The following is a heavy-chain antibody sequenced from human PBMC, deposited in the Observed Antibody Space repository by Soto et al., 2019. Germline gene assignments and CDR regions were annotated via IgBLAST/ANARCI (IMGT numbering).Heavy chain of an antibody. J-gene: IGHJ4*02. CDR2: IKSKTDGGTT. V-gene: IGHV3-15*01. CDR3: TTEYWFWWLDRGDY. D-gene: IGHD6-19*01. Sequence: PGGSLRLSCAASGFTFSNAWMSWVRQAPGKGLEWVGRIKSKTDGGTTDYAAPVKGRFTISRDDSKNTLYLQMNSLKTEDTAVYYCTTEYWFWWLDRGDYWGQGTLVTAPQ. CDR1: GFTFSNAW.